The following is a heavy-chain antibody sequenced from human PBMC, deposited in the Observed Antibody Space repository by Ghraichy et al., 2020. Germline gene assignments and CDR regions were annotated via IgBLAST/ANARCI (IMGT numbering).Heavy chain of an antibody. V-gene: IGHV3-48*03. CDR3: ARESEVLEWLPLYGLDV. J-gene: IGHJ6*02. Sequence: GGSLRLSCAASGFTFRHFNFNWVRQAPGKGLEWISYISTSGSTMFYADSVKGRFTISRENAKNSLYLQMNSLRAEDTAVYYCARESEVLEWLPLYGLDVWGLGTTVTVSS. CDR2: ISTSGSTM. D-gene: IGHD3-3*01. CDR1: GFTFRHFN.